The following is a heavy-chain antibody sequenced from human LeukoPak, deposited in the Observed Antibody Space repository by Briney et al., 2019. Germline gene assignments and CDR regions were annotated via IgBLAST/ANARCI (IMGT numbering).Heavy chain of an antibody. Sequence: GGSLRLSCAASGMTFSSHWMSWFRQAPGRGLEWVGYIRNKDYGETTEYAASVKGRSTISRDDSESIAYLQIHSLKTEDTGVYYCSRAVRVSGDAFDFWGQGTMVTVSS. CDR1: GMTFSSHW. V-gene: IGHV3-49*03. CDR3: SRAVRVSGDAFDF. CDR2: IRNKDYGETT. J-gene: IGHJ3*01.